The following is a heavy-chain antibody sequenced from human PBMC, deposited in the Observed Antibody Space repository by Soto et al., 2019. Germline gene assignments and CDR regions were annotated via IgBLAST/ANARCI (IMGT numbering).Heavy chain of an antibody. CDR3: ARVAGRIQPWLPYYYYGMDV. Sequence: GGSLRLSCAASGFTFSSYEMNWVRQAPGKGLEWVSYISSSGSTIYYADSVKGRFTISRDNAKNSLYLQMNSLRAEDTAVYYCARVAGRIQPWLPYYYYGMDVWGQGTTVTVSS. J-gene: IGHJ6*02. V-gene: IGHV3-48*03. CDR1: GFTFSSYE. CDR2: ISSSGSTI. D-gene: IGHD5-18*01.